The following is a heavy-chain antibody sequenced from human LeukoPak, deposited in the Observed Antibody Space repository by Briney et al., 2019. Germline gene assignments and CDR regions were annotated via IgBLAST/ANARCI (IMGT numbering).Heavy chain of an antibody. CDR1: GFTFSSYA. CDR2: ISGSGGST. CDR3: ARAPRYSSGWYAYFDY. V-gene: IGHV3-23*01. Sequence: GGSLRLSCAASGFTFSSYAMSWVRQAPGKGLEWVSAISGSGGSTYYADSVKGRFTISRDNSKNTLYLQMNSLRAEDTAVYYCARAPRYSSGWYAYFDYWGQGTLVTVSS. J-gene: IGHJ4*02. D-gene: IGHD6-19*01.